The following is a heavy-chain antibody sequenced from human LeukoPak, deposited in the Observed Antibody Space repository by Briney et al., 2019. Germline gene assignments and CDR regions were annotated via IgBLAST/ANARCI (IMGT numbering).Heavy chain of an antibody. D-gene: IGHD4-23*01. CDR3: ARFYGGNSLSAFDI. Sequence: GASVNVSCKASGYTFTVYYMHWVRQAPGQGLEWMGWINPNSGGTNYAQKFQGRVTMTRDTSISTAYMELSRLRSDDTAVYYCARFYGGNSLSAFDIWGQGTMVTVSS. CDR2: INPNSGGT. V-gene: IGHV1-2*02. J-gene: IGHJ3*02. CDR1: GYTFTVYY.